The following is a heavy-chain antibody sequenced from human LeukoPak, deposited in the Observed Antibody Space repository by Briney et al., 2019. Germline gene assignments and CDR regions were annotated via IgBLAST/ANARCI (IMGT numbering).Heavy chain of an antibody. CDR2: IYTSGST. CDR1: GGSLSTVSYD. J-gene: IGHJ4*02. D-gene: IGHD6-19*01. V-gene: IGHV4-61*02. Sequence: PQTLSLTCAVSGGSLSTVSYDCSWIRHPAGKGLEWIGRIYTSGSTNYNPSRKSRVTISVDTSKNQFSLKLSSVTAADTAVYYCARRSLAVADDYWGQGTLVTVSS. CDR3: ARRSLAVADDY.